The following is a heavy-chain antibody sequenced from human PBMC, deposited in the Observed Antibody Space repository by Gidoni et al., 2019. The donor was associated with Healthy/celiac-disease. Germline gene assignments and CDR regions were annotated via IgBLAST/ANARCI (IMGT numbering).Heavy chain of an antibody. D-gene: IGHD2-21*02. CDR3: ARERVDIVVVTAKFDY. V-gene: IGHV4-39*02. CDR2: IYYSVST. J-gene: IGHJ4*02. CDR1: GGSISSSSYY. Sequence: QLQLQESGPGLVKPSETLSLTCTVSGGSISSSSYYWGWIRQPPGKGLEWIGSIYYSVSTYYNPSRKSRVTISVDTSKNQFSLKLSSVTAADTAVYYCARERVDIVVVTAKFDYWGQGTLVTVSS.